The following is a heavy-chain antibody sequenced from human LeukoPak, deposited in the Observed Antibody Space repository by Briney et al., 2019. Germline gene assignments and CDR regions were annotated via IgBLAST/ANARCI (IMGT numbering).Heavy chain of an antibody. V-gene: IGHV1-69*13. J-gene: IGHJ1*01. Sequence: GASEKVSCKASGGTFSSYAISWVRQAPGQGLEWMGGIIPIFGTANYAQKFQGRVTITADESTSTAYMELSSLRSEDTAVYYCASGVTIFGVVIEEYFQHWGQGTLVTVSS. D-gene: IGHD3-3*01. CDR1: GGTFSSYA. CDR2: IIPIFGTA. CDR3: ASGVTIFGVVIEEYFQH.